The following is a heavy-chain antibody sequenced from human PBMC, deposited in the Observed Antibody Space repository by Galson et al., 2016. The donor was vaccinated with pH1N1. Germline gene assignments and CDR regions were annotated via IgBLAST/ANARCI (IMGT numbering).Heavy chain of an antibody. J-gene: IGHJ3*02. CDR3: ARQNDYGDYRGDAFDI. D-gene: IGHD4-17*01. CDR2: IYPGGSHI. V-gene: IGHV5-51*01. Sequence: SGAEVKKPGESLKISCTGSGYPFTRYWIGWVRQMPGKGLEWMGVIYPGGSHIRYSPSFQGHVTISADKSINTAYLQWSSLKDSDTAMYFCARQNDYGDYRGDAFDIWGQGTMVTVSS. CDR1: GYPFTRYW.